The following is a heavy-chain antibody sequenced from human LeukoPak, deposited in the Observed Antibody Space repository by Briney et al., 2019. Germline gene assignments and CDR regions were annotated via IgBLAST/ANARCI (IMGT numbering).Heavy chain of an antibody. V-gene: IGHV4-59*01. CDR2: IYHSGST. CDR1: GGSISTYY. CDR3: ARGGGYASPIGY. D-gene: IGHD5-12*01. Sequence: SETLSLTFTLSGGSISTYYWSWIRQPPGKGLEWIGYIYHSGSTNYNPSLKSRVTISVDTSKNQFSLKLSSVTAADTAVYYCARGGGYASPIGYWGQGALVTVSS. J-gene: IGHJ4*02.